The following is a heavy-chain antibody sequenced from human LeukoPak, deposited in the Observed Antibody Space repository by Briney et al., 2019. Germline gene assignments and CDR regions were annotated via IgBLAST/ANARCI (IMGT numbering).Heavy chain of an antibody. Sequence: GGSLRLSCAASGFTFSSYGMHWVRQAPGKGLEWVAVISYDGSNKYYADSVKGRFTISRDNSKNTLYLQMNSLRAEDTAVYYCAKAGWELRIDYWGQGTLVTVSS. CDR2: ISYDGSNK. CDR3: AKAGWELRIDY. CDR1: GFTFSSYG. J-gene: IGHJ4*02. V-gene: IGHV3-30*18. D-gene: IGHD1-26*01.